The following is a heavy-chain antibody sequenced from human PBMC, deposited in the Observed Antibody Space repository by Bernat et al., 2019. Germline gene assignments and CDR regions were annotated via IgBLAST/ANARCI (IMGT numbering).Heavy chain of an antibody. V-gene: IGHV3-30-3*01. D-gene: IGHD3-10*01. J-gene: IGHJ5*02. CDR3: ARAVGDYYGSRSYYAPLRVDP. Sequence: QVQLVESGGGVVQPGRSLRLSCAASGFTFSSYAMHWVRQAPGKGLEWVAVISYDGSNKYYADSVKGRFTISRDNSKNTLYLQMNSLRAEDTAVYYWARAVGDYYGSRSYYAPLRVDPWGQGTLVTVSS. CDR1: GFTFSSYA. CDR2: ISYDGSNK.